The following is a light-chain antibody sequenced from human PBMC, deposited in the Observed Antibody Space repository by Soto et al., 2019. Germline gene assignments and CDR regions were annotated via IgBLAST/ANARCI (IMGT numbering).Light chain of an antibody. CDR1: QSVSSSY. V-gene: IGKV3-20*01. CDR3: QHYGSSWT. Sequence: EIVLTQSPGTLSLSPGERATLSCRASQSVSSSYLAWYQQKPGQAPRLLICGASSRATGIPDRFSGSGSGTDFTLTISRLEPEDFAVYYCQHYGSSWTFGQGTKVDIK. J-gene: IGKJ1*01. CDR2: GAS.